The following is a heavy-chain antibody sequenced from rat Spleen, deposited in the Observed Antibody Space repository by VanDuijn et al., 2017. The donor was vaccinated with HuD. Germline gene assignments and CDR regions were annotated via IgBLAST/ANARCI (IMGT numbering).Heavy chain of an antibody. D-gene: IGHD2-1*01. CDR2: ISYEGSST. CDR1: GFTFSNYG. CDR3: ARRYDFDY. J-gene: IGHJ2*01. V-gene: IGHV5-29*01. Sequence: EVQLVESGGGLVQPGRSMNLSCAVSGFTFSNYGMHWIRQAPKKGLEWVASISYEGSSTHYRDSVKGRFTISRDNAKSTLYLQMDSLGSEDTATYYCARRYDFDYWGQGVMVTVSS.